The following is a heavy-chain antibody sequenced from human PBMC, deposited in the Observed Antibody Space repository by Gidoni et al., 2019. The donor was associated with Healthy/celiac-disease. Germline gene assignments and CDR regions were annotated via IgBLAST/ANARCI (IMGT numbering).Heavy chain of an antibody. CDR1: RFSLSTSGVA. V-gene: IGHV2-5*02. CDR3: AHIQIRGLASRAFDI. J-gene: IGHJ3*02. CDR2: IYWDDDK. Sequence: QITLKESGPTLVKPTQTLTLTCTFSRFSLSTSGVAVGWIRQPPGKSLEWLALIYWDDDKRYSPSLKSRLTITKDTSKNQVVLTMTNMDPVDTATYYCAHIQIRGLASRAFDIWGQGTMVTVSS. D-gene: IGHD2-21*01.